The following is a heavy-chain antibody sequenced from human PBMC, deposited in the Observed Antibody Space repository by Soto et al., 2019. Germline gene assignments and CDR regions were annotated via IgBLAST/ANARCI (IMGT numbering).Heavy chain of an antibody. J-gene: IGHJ6*02. CDR2: IYHSGST. Sequence: TLSLTCAVSGGSISSSNWWSWVRQPPGKGLEWIGEIYHSGSTNYNPSLKSRVTISVDKSKNQFSLKLSSVTAADTAVYYCARVTRYSSRPYYYYGMDVWGQGTTVTVSS. CDR3: ARVTRYSSRPYYYYGMDV. D-gene: IGHD6-13*01. CDR1: GGSISSSNW. V-gene: IGHV4-4*02.